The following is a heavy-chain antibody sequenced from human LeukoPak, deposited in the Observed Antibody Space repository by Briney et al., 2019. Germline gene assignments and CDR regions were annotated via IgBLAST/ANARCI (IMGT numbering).Heavy chain of an antibody. CDR2: INHSGST. CDR1: GGSFSYYY. D-gene: IGHD6-19*01. V-gene: IGHV4-34*01. CDR3: AREREESGAWYERPHFDY. Sequence: SETLSLICAVYGGSFSYYYWAWIRQSPGRGLEWIGQINHSGSTNYNPSLKSRVTISVDTSKNQSSLKVRSVTAADTALYYCAREREESGAWYERPHFDYWGQGALVTVSS. J-gene: IGHJ4*02.